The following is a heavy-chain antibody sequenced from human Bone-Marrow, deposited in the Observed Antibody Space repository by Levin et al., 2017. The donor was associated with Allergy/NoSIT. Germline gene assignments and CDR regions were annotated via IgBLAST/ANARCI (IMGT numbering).Heavy chain of an antibody. Sequence: LRLSCTVSGGSISSGDYYWSWIRQPPGKGLEWIGYIYYSGKIYYNPSLKNRVAMTMDTSKNQFSLKLSSVTAADTAVYYCVASITIFGVVDVHWFDPWGQGTLVTVSS. V-gene: IGHV4-30-4*01. CDR1: GGSISSGDYY. J-gene: IGHJ5*02. CDR3: VASITIFGVVDVHWFDP. D-gene: IGHD3-3*01. CDR2: IYYSGKI.